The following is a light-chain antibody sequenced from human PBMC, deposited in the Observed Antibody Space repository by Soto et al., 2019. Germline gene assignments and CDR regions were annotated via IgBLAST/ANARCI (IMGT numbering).Light chain of an antibody. CDR1: SSDVGGYNS. V-gene: IGLV2-14*01. CDR2: DVT. J-gene: IGLJ1*01. CDR3: SSFTGSSNV. Sequence: QSALTQPASVSGSPGQSITISCTGTSSDVGGYNSVSWYRQDPGKAPKLMIYDVTNRPSGVSNRFSGSKSGNTASLTISGLQAEDEADYYCSSFTGSSNVFGTGTKVTVL.